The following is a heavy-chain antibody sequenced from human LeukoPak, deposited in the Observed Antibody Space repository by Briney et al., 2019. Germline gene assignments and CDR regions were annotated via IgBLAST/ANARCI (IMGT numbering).Heavy chain of an antibody. D-gene: IGHD3-22*01. V-gene: IGHV4-59*08. CDR3: TRLLDNDSSGDPDTFDM. CDR1: GGSITSHY. J-gene: IGHJ3*02. CDR2: FYYSGRT. Sequence: SETLSLTCTVSGGSITSHYWSWIRQAPGKGLKWIGLFYYSGRTKYNPSLQSRVTISLDTSEKKFSLKVTSVTAADTAVYYCTRLLDNDSSGDPDTFDMWGQGTVVTVSS.